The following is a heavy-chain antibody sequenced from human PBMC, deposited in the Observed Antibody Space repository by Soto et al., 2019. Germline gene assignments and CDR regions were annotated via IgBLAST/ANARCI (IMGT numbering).Heavy chain of an antibody. CDR1: GYTFTSFG. J-gene: IGHJ4*01. V-gene: IGHV1-18*01. Sequence: QVQLVQSGAAVKKPGASVKVSCKASGYTFTSFGISWVRQAPGQGLEWMGWISAYNGDTNYAQKLQRRVTMTTDTSTSTAYMEQRNRRWDENAVYYCWKYWDGTVIWDGAAFGNWGQGTLVTVSS. D-gene: IGHD4-17*01. CDR3: WKYWDGTVIWDGAAFGN. CDR2: ISAYNGDT.